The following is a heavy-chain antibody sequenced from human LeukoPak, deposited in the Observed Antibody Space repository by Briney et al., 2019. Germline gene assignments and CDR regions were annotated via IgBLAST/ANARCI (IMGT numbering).Heavy chain of an antibody. D-gene: IGHD3-10*01. V-gene: IGHV3-64*01. CDR1: GFTFSTYA. J-gene: IGHJ4*02. CDR2: ISSNGGST. Sequence: GGSLRLSCAASGFTFSTYAMDWVRQAPGKGLEYVSAISSNGGSTYYANSVKGRFTISRDNSKNTLYLQMGSLRAEDMAVYFCARDHGSGSYSDYWGQGTLVTVSS. CDR3: ARDHGSGSYSDY.